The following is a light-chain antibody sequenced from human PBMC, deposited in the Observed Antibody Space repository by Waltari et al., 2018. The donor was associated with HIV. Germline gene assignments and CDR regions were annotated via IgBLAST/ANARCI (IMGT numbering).Light chain of an antibody. CDR3: CSYAGTYRWV. J-gene: IGLJ3*02. CDR2: DVS. Sequence: QSALTKPRSVSGSPGQSVTISCPGTSSDVGGYTSVTWYQQHPGNAPKLMIYDVSKRPSGVPDRFSGSKSGNTASLTISGLQADDEADYYCCSYAGTYRWVFGGGTKVTV. CDR1: SSDVGGYTS. V-gene: IGLV2-11*01.